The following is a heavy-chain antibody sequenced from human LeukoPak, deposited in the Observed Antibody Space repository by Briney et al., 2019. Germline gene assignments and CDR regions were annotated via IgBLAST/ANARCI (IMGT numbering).Heavy chain of an antibody. Sequence: GGSLRLSCAASGFTFDDYAMHWVRQAPGKGLEWVSGISWNSGSIGYADSVKGRFTISRDNAKNSLYLQMNSLRAEDTALYYCAKGQEGESSLKGIDYWGQGTLVTVSS. CDR2: ISWNSGSI. V-gene: IGHV3-9*01. J-gene: IGHJ4*02. D-gene: IGHD3-16*02. CDR3: AKGQEGESSLKGIDY. CDR1: GFTFDDYA.